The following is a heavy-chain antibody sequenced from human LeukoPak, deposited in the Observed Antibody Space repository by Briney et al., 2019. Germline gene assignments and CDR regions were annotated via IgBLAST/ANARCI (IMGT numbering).Heavy chain of an antibody. CDR3: AIMGGSTTRAVDY. J-gene: IGHJ4*02. V-gene: IGHV1-69*02. D-gene: IGHD2-8*01. CDR1: GGTFNYYT. CDR2: IVPMFGIP. Sequence: SVKVSCKASGGTFNYYTINWVRQAPGQGLEWMGRIVPMFGIPDYAQKFQGRVTLTADKSTSTAYMELSSLRSEDTAMYYCAIMGGSTTRAVDYWAQGTLVAVSS.